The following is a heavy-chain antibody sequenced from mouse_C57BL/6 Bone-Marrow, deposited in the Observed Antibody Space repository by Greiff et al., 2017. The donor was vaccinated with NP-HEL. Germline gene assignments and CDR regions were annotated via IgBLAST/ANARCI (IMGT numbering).Heavy chain of an antibody. Sequence: VQLKQSGPSLVRPSQTLSLTCTVTGFSINSDCYWIWIRQFPGNKLEYIGYTFYSGITYYNPSLESRTYITRDTSKNQFSLKLSSVTTEDTATYYCARGANFYWYFDVWGTGTTVTVSS. CDR3: ARGANFYWYFDV. D-gene: IGHD3-1*01. CDR2: TFYSGIT. CDR1: GFSINSDCY. V-gene: IGHV3-3*01. J-gene: IGHJ1*03.